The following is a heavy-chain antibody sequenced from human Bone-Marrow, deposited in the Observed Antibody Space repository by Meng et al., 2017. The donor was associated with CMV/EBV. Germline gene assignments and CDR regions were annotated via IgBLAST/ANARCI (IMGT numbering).Heavy chain of an antibody. J-gene: IGHJ5*01. V-gene: IGHV3-21*01. CDR1: GFTFSSYS. CDR3: ARGVEMATITFPIGSLNWFDP. CDR2: ISSSSSYI. Sequence: GESLKISCAASGFTFSSYSMNWVRQAPGKGLEWVSSISSSSSYIYYADSVKGRFTISRDNAKNSLYLQMNSLRAEDTAVYYCARGVEMATITFPIGSLNWFDPWGQGTTVTVSS. D-gene: IGHD5-24*01.